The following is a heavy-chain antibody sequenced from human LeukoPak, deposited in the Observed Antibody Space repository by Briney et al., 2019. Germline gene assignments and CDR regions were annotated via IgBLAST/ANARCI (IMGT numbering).Heavy chain of an antibody. CDR1: GGSFSGYY. D-gene: IGHD6-19*01. CDR2: INHSGST. J-gene: IGHJ3*02. V-gene: IGHV4-34*01. CDR3: GRGRVSSGWYGDAFDM. Sequence: SETLSLTCAVYGGSFSGYYWSWIRQPPGKGLEWIGEINHSGSTNYNPSLKSRVTISVDTSKNQFSLKLSSVTAADTAVYYCGRGRVSSGWYGDAFDMWGQGIMVTVSS.